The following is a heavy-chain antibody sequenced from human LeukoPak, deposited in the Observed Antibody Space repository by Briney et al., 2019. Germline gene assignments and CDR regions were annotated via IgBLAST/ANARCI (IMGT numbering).Heavy chain of an antibody. V-gene: IGHV3-48*04. J-gene: IGHJ4*02. CDR3: ARESILGTTTDYFDY. CDR1: GFTASSYT. Sequence: PGGSLRLSCEAAGFTASSYTMNWVRQAPGKGLEWVSLISRTTGSIYYADSVRGRFTISRDSAKNSVYLQMNSLGAEDTAIYYCARESILGTTTDYFDYWGQGTRVIVSS. D-gene: IGHD1-26*01. CDR2: ISRTTGSI.